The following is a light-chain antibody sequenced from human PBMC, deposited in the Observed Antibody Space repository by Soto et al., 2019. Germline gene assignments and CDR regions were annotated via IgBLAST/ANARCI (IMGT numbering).Light chain of an antibody. Sequence: QSALTQPPSASGSPGQSVTISCTGTSSDVSGYNYVSWYQHHPGKAPKLMIYEVSKRPSGVPDRFSGSKSGNTASLTVSGLQAEDEADYYCSSHAGSKNVVFGGGTKVTVL. J-gene: IGLJ2*01. V-gene: IGLV2-8*01. CDR1: SSDVSGYNY. CDR2: EVS. CDR3: SSHAGSKNVV.